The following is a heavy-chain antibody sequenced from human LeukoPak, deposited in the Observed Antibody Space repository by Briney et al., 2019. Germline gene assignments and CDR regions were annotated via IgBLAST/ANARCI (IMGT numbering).Heavy chain of an antibody. CDR3: ARDSNGVDV. CDR1: GLTFSSYS. V-gene: IGHV3-48*01. CDR2: ISSSSSTI. Sequence: PGGSLRLSCAASGLTFSSYSMNWVRQAPGKGLLWVSYISSSSSTIYYADSVKGRFTISRDNAKNSLYLQMNSLRAEDTAVYYCARDSNGVDVWGKGTTVTVSS. D-gene: IGHD2-2*01. J-gene: IGHJ6*04.